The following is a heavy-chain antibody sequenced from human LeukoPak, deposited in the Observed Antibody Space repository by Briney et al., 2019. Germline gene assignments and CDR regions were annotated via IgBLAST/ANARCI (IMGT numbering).Heavy chain of an antibody. CDR2: IYYTGST. V-gene: IGHV4-39*02. Sequence: SETLSLTCTVSGGSISSSTYYWGWIRQPPGKGLECIGSIYYTGSTYYNPSLKSRVTISVDTSKNHFSLKLSSVTAANTGLFYSARSHIAMGTAMAWNWFDPWGQGTLVTVSS. CDR1: GGSISSSTYY. CDR3: ARSHIAMGTAMAWNWFDP. J-gene: IGHJ5*02. D-gene: IGHD5-18*01.